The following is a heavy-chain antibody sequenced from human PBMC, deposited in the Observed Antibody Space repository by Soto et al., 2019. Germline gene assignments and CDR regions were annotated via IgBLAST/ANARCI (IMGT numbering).Heavy chain of an antibody. D-gene: IGHD3-22*01. Sequence: ASVKVSCKASGGTFSSYSISWVRQAPGQGLEWMGGIIPIFGTANYAQKFQGRVTITADESTSTAYMELSSLRSEDTAVYYCARGYYDSSPNNWFDPWGQGTLVTV. V-gene: IGHV1-69*13. CDR1: GGTFSSYS. CDR3: ARGYYDSSPNNWFDP. J-gene: IGHJ5*02. CDR2: IIPIFGTA.